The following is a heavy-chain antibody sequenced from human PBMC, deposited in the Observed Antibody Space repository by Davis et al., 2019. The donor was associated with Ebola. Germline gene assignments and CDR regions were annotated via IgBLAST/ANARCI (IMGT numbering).Heavy chain of an antibody. Sequence: GESLKIPCAASGFTFSSYAMHWVRQAPGKGLEWVAVISYDGSKKYYADSVKGRFTISRDNSKNTLYLQMNSLRAEDTAVYYCARGTGMGYWGQGTLVTVSS. CDR2: ISYDGSKK. D-gene: IGHD1-1*01. V-gene: IGHV3-30*04. J-gene: IGHJ4*02. CDR3: ARGTGMGY. CDR1: GFTFSSYA.